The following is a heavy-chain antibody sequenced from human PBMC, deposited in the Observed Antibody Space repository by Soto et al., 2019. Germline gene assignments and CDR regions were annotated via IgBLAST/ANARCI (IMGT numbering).Heavy chain of an antibody. CDR1: GFSLSTSGVG. CDR3: ARLYYYDSSGYLRPFDY. D-gene: IGHD3-22*01. V-gene: IGHV2-5*02. Sequence: PTLVNPTQTLTLTCTFSGFSLSTSGVGVGWIRQPPGEALEWLALVFWDNDKRYSPSLKSRLTITKDASKNQVVLTMTNVDPVDTATYYCARLYYYDSSGYLRPFDYWGQGTLVTVPQ. CDR2: VFWDNDK. J-gene: IGHJ4*02.